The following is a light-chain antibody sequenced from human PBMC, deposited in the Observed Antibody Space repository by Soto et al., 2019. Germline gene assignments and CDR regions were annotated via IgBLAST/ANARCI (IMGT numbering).Light chain of an antibody. V-gene: IGLV2-14*03. CDR3: CSYTSSTIYV. Sequence: QSALTQPASVSGSPGQSIAISCTGTSSDVGGYNYVSWYQQHPGKAPKLMIYDVTSRPSGVSVRFSGSKSGTTASLTISGLQAEDEADYYCCSYTSSTIYVFGTGTKVTVL. CDR2: DVT. J-gene: IGLJ1*01. CDR1: SSDVGGYNY.